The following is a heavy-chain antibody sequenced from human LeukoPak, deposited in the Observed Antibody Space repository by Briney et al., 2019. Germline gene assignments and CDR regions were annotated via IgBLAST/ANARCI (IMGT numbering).Heavy chain of an antibody. CDR2: IINSSSYI. D-gene: IGHD2-2*01. CDR1: GFTLSSYS. CDR3: ARDDCSSTSCPPGIDY. Sequence: GGSLRLSCVPSGFTLSSYSMSWVRQAPGEGLEWVSSIINSSSYIYYADSEKGRFTIYRDNAKNSLYLQMNSLRAEDTAVYYCARDDCSSTSCPPGIDYWGQGTLVTVSS. J-gene: IGHJ4*02. V-gene: IGHV3-21*01.